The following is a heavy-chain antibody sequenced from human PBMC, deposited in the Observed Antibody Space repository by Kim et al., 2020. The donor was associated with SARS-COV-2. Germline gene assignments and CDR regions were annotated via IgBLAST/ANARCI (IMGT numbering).Heavy chain of an antibody. V-gene: IGHV4-31*11. CDR3: AISRGGIYSGTWYEG. CDR2: IFYNGNT. CDR1: GGSISSVDYY. D-gene: IGHD6-13*01. Sequence: SETLSLTCAVSGGSISSVDYYWNWIRQRPGKGLEWIGYIFYNGNTYYNPSLKSRLVISLDTSRNQFALRLRSVTAADTAVFYCAISRGGIYSGTWYEGWGQGTVVTISS. J-gene: IGHJ3*01.